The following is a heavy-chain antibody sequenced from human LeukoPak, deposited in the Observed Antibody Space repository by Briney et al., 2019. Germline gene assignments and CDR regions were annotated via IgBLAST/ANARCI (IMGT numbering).Heavy chain of an antibody. Sequence: SETLSLTCTVSGGSISSYYWSWIRQPPGKGLEWIGYIYYSGSTNYNPSLKSRVTISVDTSKNQFSLKLSSATAADTAVYYCARPLSRGSDDAFDIWGQGTMVTVSS. J-gene: IGHJ3*02. CDR3: ARPLSRGSDDAFDI. D-gene: IGHD2-15*01. CDR1: GGSISSYY. CDR2: IYYSGST. V-gene: IGHV4-59*08.